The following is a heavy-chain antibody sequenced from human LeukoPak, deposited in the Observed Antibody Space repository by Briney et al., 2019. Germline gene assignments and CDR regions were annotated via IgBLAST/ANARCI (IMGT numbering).Heavy chain of an antibody. Sequence: GGSLRLSCAASGFTFSSYGMHWVRQAPGKGLEWVAFIRYDGSNKYYADSVKGRFTISRDNSKNTLYLQMNSLRAEDTAVYYCAKKIESRDIVVVVAASFDYWGQGTLVTVSS. CDR1: GFTFSSYG. V-gene: IGHV3-30*02. D-gene: IGHD2-15*01. CDR3: AKKIESRDIVVVVAASFDY. CDR2: IRYDGSNK. J-gene: IGHJ4*02.